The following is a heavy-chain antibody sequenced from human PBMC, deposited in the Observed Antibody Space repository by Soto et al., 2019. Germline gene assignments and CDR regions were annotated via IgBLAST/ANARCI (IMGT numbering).Heavy chain of an antibody. CDR3: ARAGIASAGLHHFDY. J-gene: IGHJ4*02. Sequence: YWSWIRQPPGKGLEWIGYIYDSGNTNYNPSLKSRVTMSVDTSKNQFSLKLTSVTAADTAVYHCARAGIASAGLHHFDYWGQGILVTVSS. CDR1: Y. D-gene: IGHD6-13*01. V-gene: IGHV4-59*01. CDR2: IYDSGNT.